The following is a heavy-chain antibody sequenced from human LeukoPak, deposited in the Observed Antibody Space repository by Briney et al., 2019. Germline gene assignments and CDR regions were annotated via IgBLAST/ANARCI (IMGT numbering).Heavy chain of an antibody. J-gene: IGHJ6*03. CDR1: GYTFTGYY. D-gene: IGHD1-26*01. CDR3: ASGSGSYYGYYYYYMDV. V-gene: IGHV1-2*02. CDR2: INPNSGGT. Sequence: ASVKVSFKASGYTFTGYYMHWVRQAPGQGLEWMGWINPNSGGTNYAQKFQGRVTMTRDTSISTAYMELSRLRSDDTAVYYCASGSGSYYGYYYYYMDVWGKGTTVTVSS.